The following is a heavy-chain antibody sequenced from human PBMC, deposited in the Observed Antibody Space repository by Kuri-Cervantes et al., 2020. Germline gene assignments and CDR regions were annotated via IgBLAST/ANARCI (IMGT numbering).Heavy chain of an antibody. CDR2: IKQDGSEK. CDR3: ARVGYNWNEADAFDI. Sequence: GGSLRLSCAASGFTFSSYWMSWVRQAPGKGLEWVANIKQDGSEKYYVVSVKGRFTISRDNAKNSLYLQMNSLRAEDTAVYYCARVGYNWNEADAFDIWGQGTMVTVSS. V-gene: IGHV3-7*01. CDR1: GFTFSSYW. J-gene: IGHJ3*02. D-gene: IGHD1-1*01.